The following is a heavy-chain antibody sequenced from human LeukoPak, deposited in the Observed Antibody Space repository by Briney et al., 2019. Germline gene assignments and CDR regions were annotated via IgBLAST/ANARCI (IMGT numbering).Heavy chain of an antibody. CDR1: GFTFSGYA. V-gene: IGHV3-30*04. Sequence: GGSLRLSCAASGFTFSGYAMHWVRQAPGKGLEWVAVISYDGSNKYYADSVKGRFTISRDNSKNTLYLQLNSLRAEDTAVYYCARDSTYYYASGSSGPHYFDYWGQGTLVTVSS. D-gene: IGHD3-10*01. J-gene: IGHJ4*02. CDR2: ISYDGSNK. CDR3: ARDSTYYYASGSSGPHYFDY.